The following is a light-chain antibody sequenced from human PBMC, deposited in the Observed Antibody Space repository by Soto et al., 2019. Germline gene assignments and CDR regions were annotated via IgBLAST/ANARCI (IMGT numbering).Light chain of an antibody. CDR2: GAS. V-gene: IGKV3-15*01. CDR1: QSVSSN. Sequence: EIVMTQSPSTLSVSPGERATLSCRASQSVSSNLACYQQKPGKAPRLLMYGASTRATGIPDRFSGSGSGTEFTLTISSLQSEDFAVYYCQQHNNWPPWTFGQGTKVEIK. CDR3: QQHNNWPPWT. J-gene: IGKJ1*01.